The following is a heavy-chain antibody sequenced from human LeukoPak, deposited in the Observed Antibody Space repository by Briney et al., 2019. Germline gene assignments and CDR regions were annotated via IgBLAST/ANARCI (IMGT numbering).Heavy chain of an antibody. Sequence: SETLSLTCTVSGGSISSYYWSWFRQPAGKGLEWIGRIYTSGSTNYNPSLKSRVTMSVDTSTNQFSLKLSSVTAADTAVYYCARDEAYCGGDCSSYYYYGMDVWGQGTTVTVSS. CDR1: GGSISSYY. CDR2: IYTSGST. D-gene: IGHD2-21*02. J-gene: IGHJ6*02. CDR3: ARDEAYCGGDCSSYYYYGMDV. V-gene: IGHV4-4*07.